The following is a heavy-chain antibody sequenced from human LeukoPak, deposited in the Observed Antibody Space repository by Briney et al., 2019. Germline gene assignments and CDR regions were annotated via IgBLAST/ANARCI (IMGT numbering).Heavy chain of an antibody. CDR1: GFTFSDYY. Sequence: GGSLRLSCAASGFTFSDYYMSWIRQAPGKGLEWVSYISSSGSTIYYADSVKGRFTISRDNAKNSLYLQMNSLRAEDTAVYYCARDADNYYDSSGYSHWGQGTLVTVSS. CDR2: ISSSGSTI. J-gene: IGHJ4*02. D-gene: IGHD3-22*01. V-gene: IGHV3-11*04. CDR3: ARDADNYYDSSGYSH.